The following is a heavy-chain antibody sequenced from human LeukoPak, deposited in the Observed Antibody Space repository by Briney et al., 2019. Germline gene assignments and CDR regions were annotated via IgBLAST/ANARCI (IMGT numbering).Heavy chain of an antibody. D-gene: IGHD6-13*01. Sequence: SETLSLTCTVSGGSISSYYWSWIRQPPGKELEWIGYIYYSGSTNYNPSLKSRVTISVDTSKNQFSLKLNSVTAADTAVYYCARRRADYGYSSSWYVEYYFDYWGQGTLVTVSS. CDR1: GGSISSYY. J-gene: IGHJ4*02. CDR2: IYYSGST. V-gene: IGHV4-59*08. CDR3: ARRRADYGYSSSWYVEYYFDY.